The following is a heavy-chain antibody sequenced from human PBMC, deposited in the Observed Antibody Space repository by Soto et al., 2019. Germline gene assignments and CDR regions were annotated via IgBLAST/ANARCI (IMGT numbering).Heavy chain of an antibody. CDR1: GYTFTSYT. CDR3: AIEGCSGGDCYQFDP. D-gene: IGHD2-21*01. CDR2: INAGNGNT. Sequence: ASVKVSCKAFGYTFTSYTVHWVRQAPGQRLEWMGWINAGNGNTRFSQKFQGRITATRDTSANTVYMEVTSLRSEDTAVYYCAIEGCSGGDCYQFDPWGQRTQDTGSS. V-gene: IGHV1-3*01. J-gene: IGHJ5*02.